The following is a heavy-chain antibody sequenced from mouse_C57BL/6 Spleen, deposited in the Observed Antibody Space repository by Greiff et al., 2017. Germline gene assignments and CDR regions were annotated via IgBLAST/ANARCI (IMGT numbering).Heavy chain of an antibody. D-gene: IGHD2-12*01. J-gene: IGHJ2*01. CDR2: IDPETGGT. CDR3: TRSFTTTGFDY. CDR1: GYTFTDYE. V-gene: IGHV1-15*01. Sequence: QVQLKQSGAELVRPGASVTLSCKASGYTFTDYEMHWVKQTPVHGLEWIGAIDPETGGTAYNQKFKGKAILTADTSSSTAYMELRSLTSEDAAVYYCTRSFTTTGFDYWGQGTTLTVSS.